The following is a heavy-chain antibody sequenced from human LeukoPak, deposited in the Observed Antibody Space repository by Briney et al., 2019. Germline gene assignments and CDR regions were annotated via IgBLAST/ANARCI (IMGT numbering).Heavy chain of an antibody. D-gene: IGHD5-12*01. CDR3: ARASLYSGYDSDYFDY. CDR2: IYYSGST. Sequence: SETLSLTCTVSGGSISSYYWSWIRQPPGKGLEWIGYIYYSGSTNYNPSLKSRVTISVDTSKNQFSLKLSSVTAADTAVYYCARASLYSGYDSDYFDYWGQGTLVTVSS. CDR1: GGSISSYY. J-gene: IGHJ4*02. V-gene: IGHV4-59*01.